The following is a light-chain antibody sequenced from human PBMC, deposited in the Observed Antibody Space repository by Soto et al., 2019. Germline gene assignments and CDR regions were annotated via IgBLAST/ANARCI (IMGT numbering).Light chain of an antibody. CDR3: QSFDTRLNYVV. CDR1: SSNIGAGYD. J-gene: IGLJ2*01. Sequence: QSAVTQPPSVSGAPGQRVTISCSGSSSNIGAGYDVHWYQQFPGTAPKLLIYGNNNRPSGVPDRFSGSKSGTSASLAITGLQAEDEADYYCQSFDTRLNYVVFGGGTKLTVL. V-gene: IGLV1-40*01. CDR2: GNN.